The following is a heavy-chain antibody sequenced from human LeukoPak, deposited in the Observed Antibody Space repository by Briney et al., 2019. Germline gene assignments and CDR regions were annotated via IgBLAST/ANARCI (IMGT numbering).Heavy chain of an antibody. D-gene: IGHD3-22*01. Sequence: SETLSLTCTVSGGSISSGSYYWSWIRQPPGKGLEWLGYIYKTGSTNYTPSLRSRVTITVDTSRNQCSLELTSVTAADTAIYYCARHHLTSDYDESGYYDLWGQGTLVTVSS. CDR1: GGSISSGSYY. CDR2: IYKTGST. V-gene: IGHV4-61*01. J-gene: IGHJ4*02. CDR3: ARHHLTSDYDESGYYDL.